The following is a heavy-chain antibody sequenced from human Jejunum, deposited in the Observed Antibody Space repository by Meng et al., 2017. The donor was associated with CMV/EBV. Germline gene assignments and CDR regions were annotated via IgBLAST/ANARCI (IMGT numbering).Heavy chain of an antibody. Sequence: AMHWGRQAPGKGLEWVAVISYDGSNKYYADSVKGRFTISRDNSKNTLFLQMNSLRAEDTAVYYCARGGDIVVVPAASRLGNWFDPWGQGTLVTVSS. V-gene: IGHV3-30*04. D-gene: IGHD2-2*01. CDR2: ISYDGSNK. CDR1: A. J-gene: IGHJ5*02. CDR3: ARGGDIVVVPAASRLGNWFDP.